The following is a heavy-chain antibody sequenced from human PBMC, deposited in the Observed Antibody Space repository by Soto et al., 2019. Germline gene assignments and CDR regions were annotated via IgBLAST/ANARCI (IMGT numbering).Heavy chain of an antibody. D-gene: IGHD6-13*01. Sequence: GGSLRLSCAASGFTFSSYSMNWVRQAPGKGLEWVSSISSSSSYIYYADSVKGRFTISRDNAKNSLYLQMNSLRAEDTAVYYCARSAAAGTKHAFDIWGQGTMVTVSS. CDR2: ISSSSSYI. J-gene: IGHJ3*02. V-gene: IGHV3-21*01. CDR1: GFTFSSYS. CDR3: ARSAAAGTKHAFDI.